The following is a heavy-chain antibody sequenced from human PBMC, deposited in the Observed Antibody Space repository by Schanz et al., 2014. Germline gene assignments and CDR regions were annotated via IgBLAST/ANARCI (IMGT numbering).Heavy chain of an antibody. CDR3: ARAPGANASPYYFDY. V-gene: IGHV3-9*01. CDR1: GFIFEDYA. J-gene: IGHJ4*02. Sequence: EVQLVESGGGLVQPGRSLRLSCAASGFIFEDYAMYWVRQAPGKGLEWVSGISWNSYSLLYADSVQGRVTISRDNAKNSLYLQMNSLRHDDTAFYYCARAPGANASPYYFDYWGQGSLVTVSS. D-gene: IGHD2-8*01. CDR2: ISWNSYSL.